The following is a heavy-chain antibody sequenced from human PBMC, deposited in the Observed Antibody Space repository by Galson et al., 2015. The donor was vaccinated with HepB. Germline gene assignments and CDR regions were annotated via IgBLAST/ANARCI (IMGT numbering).Heavy chain of an antibody. CDR3: AHRPQSGSFFDY. CDR1: GFSLSTSGVG. J-gene: IGHJ4*02. CDR2: IYWDDDK. V-gene: IGHV2-5*02. Sequence: PALVKPTQTLTLTCTFSGFSLSTSGVGVGWIRQPPGKALEWLALIYWDDDKRYSPSLKSRLTITKDTSKNQVVLTMTHMDPVDTATYYCAHRPQSGSFFDYWGQGTLVTVSS.